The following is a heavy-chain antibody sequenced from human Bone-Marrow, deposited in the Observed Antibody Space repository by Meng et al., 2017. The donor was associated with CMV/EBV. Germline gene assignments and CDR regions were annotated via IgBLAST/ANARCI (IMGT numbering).Heavy chain of an antibody. CDR2: IIPIFGAT. CDR3: AASPFAPLGSFPHRYFHY. D-gene: IGHD1-26*01. Sequence: SVKVSCKASGYTFTKYGINWVRQVPGQGLEWMGGIIPIFGATNYPQKFQGRVAITADESTSTAYMDLTSLRSKDTAVYYCAASPFAPLGSFPHRYFHYWGQGTLVTVSS. CDR1: GYTFTKYG. J-gene: IGHJ4*02. V-gene: IGHV1-69*13.